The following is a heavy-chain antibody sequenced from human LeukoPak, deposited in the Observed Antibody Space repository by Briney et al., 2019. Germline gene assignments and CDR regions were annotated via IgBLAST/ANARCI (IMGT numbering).Heavy chain of an antibody. J-gene: IGHJ5*02. D-gene: IGHD3-3*01. CDR3: ARDGQTGDFWSGYRDSNWFDP. CDR1: GFTFSSYG. CDR2: ISYDGSNK. V-gene: IGHV3-30*19. Sequence: GGSLRLSCAASGFTFSSYGMHWVRQAPGKGLEWVAVISYDGSNKYYADSVKGRFTISRDNSKNTLYLQMNSLRAEDTAVYYCARDGQTGDFWSGYRDSNWFDPWGQGTLVTVSS.